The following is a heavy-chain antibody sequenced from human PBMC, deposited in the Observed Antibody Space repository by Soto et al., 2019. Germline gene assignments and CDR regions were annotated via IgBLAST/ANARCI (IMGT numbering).Heavy chain of an antibody. J-gene: IGHJ4*02. Sequence: QITLKESGPTLVKPTQTLTLTCTFSGFSLSTSGVGVGWIRQPPGKALEWLALIYWDDDKRYSPSLKSRLTIXKXTXKNQVVLTMTNMDPVDTATYYCAHSRYCGGDCYSDYWGQGTLVTVSS. CDR3: AHSRYCGGDCYSDY. CDR1: GFSLSTSGVG. V-gene: IGHV2-5*02. D-gene: IGHD2-21*02. CDR2: IYWDDDK.